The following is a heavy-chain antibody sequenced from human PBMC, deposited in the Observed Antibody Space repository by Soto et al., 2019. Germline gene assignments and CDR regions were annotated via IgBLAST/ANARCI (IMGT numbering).Heavy chain of an antibody. CDR3: ARHYAVVLYHFDY. CDR2: IYYSGST. D-gene: IGHD2-15*01. J-gene: IGHJ4*02. Sequence: SENLSPTCTDSGGSISSSSYYWGRIRPPAGNGVEGSGGIYYSGSTYYNPSLKSRVTISVDTSKNQFSLKLSSVTAADTAVYYCARHYAVVLYHFDYWGLGTLVTVYS. V-gene: IGHV4-39*01. CDR1: GGSISSSSYY.